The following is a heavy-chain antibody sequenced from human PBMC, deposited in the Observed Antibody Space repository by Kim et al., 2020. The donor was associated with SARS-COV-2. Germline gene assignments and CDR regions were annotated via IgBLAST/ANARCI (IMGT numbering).Heavy chain of an antibody. CDR3: AKVSGDAFDI. Sequence: TYAAACGSCRFTIARDISKTALYLQMNSLGAEDTAVYYCAKVSGDAFDIWGQGTMVTVSS. J-gene: IGHJ3*02. CDR2: T. V-gene: IGHV3-23*01.